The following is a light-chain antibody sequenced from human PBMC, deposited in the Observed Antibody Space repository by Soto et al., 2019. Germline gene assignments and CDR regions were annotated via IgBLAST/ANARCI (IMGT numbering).Light chain of an antibody. J-gene: IGKJ3*01. CDR3: QQRINWPPRLT. V-gene: IGKV3-11*01. Sequence: EIVLTQSPATLSLSPGERATLSCRASQSVSSYLAWYQQKPGQAPRLLIYDASNRATGIPARFSGSGSGTDFTLTISSLAPEDFAVYYCQQRINWPPRLTFGPGTKVDIK. CDR2: DAS. CDR1: QSVSSY.